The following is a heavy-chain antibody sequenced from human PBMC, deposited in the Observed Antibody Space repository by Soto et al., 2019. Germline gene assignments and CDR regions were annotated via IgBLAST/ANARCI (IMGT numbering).Heavy chain of an antibody. V-gene: IGHV3-53*01. Sequence: GGSLRLSCAASGFTVSSNYMSWVRQAPGKGLEWVSVIYSGGSTYYADSVKGRFTISRDNSKNTLYLQMNSLRAEDTAVYYCGRAGLYSSRRRDYYYYYGMDGRGEGTTVTVSS. J-gene: IGHJ6*02. CDR2: IYSGGST. CDR1: GFTVSSNY. D-gene: IGHD6-13*01. CDR3: GRAGLYSSRRRDYYYYYGMDG.